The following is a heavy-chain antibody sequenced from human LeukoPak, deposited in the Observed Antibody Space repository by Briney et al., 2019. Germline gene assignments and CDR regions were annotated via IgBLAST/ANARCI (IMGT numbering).Heavy chain of an antibody. J-gene: IGHJ4*02. CDR3: ARGIGGSYPGHY. D-gene: IGHD1-26*01. CDR2: IGTAGDT. CDR1: GFTFRSYD. Sequence: PGGSLRLSCAASGFTFRSYDMRWVRQATGKGLEWVSAIGTAGDTYYPGSVKGRFTISRENAKNSLYLQMNSLRAGDTAVYYCARGIGGSYPGHYWGQGTLVTVSS. V-gene: IGHV3-13*01.